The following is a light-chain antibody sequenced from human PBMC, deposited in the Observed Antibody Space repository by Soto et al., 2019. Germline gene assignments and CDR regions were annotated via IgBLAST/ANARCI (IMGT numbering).Light chain of an antibody. CDR3: QQYMRYPAT. V-gene: IGKV1-8*01. CDR2: SAS. Sequence: AIRMTQSPSSFSASTGDRVTISCRASQDIGPFLAWYQQKPGKAPNLLIYSASTLQSGVPSRFSGSGSGTDFTLTISSLQSEDFATYYCQQYMRYPATFGQGTR. J-gene: IGKJ5*01. CDR1: QDIGPF.